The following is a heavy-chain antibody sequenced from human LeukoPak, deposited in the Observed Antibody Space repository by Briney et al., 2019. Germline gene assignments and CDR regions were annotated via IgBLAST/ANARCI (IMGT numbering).Heavy chain of an antibody. D-gene: IGHD4/OR15-4a*01. CDR3: ARRAGAYSHPYDY. Sequence: GGSLRLSCAASGFTFSSYEMNWVRQAPGKGLEWVSVIYSGGSTHYADSVKGRFTISRDNSKNTLYLQMNSLRAEDTAVYYCARRAGAYSHPYDYWGQGTLVTVSS. CDR2: IYSGGST. CDR1: GFTFSSYE. J-gene: IGHJ4*02. V-gene: IGHV3-66*04.